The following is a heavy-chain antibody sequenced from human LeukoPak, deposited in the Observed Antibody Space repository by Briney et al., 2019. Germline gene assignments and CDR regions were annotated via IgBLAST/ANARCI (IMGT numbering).Heavy chain of an antibody. CDR1: GFTYSYYD. CDR3: ARESRSYFFDY. J-gene: IGHJ4*02. V-gene: IGHV3-48*03. Sequence: QTGGSLRLSCAASGFTYSYYDMTWVSQAPGKGVEWVSYISSSGSTMYYTDSVKGRFTIFRDNAKNSLYLQMNSLKAEDTALYYSARESRSYFFDYWGRGTGVTVSS. CDR2: ISSSGSTM. D-gene: IGHD1-26*01.